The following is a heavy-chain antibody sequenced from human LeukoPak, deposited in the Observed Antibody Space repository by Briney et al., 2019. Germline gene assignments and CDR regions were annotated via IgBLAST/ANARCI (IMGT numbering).Heavy chain of an antibody. CDR2: ISWNRNTI. V-gene: IGHV3-9*01. Sequence: GGSLRLSCAASGSTFSSYAMSWVRQAPGKGLEWVSGISWNRNTIGYADSLRDRFTIFRDDAENSLYLQINSLRPEDTAIYYCAKDADDSGDYVGIDYWGQGILVTVSS. CDR1: GSTFSSYA. D-gene: IGHD4-17*01. J-gene: IGHJ4*02. CDR3: AKDADDSGDYVGIDY.